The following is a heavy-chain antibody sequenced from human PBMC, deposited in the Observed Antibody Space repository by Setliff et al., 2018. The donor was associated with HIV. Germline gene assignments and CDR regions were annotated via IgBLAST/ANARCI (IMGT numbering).Heavy chain of an antibody. CDR1: GFTFGDYV. CDR2: IRSKAYGGTT. J-gene: IGHJ3*02. Sequence: GGSLRLSCTASGFTFGDYVMSWVRQAPGKGLEWGGFIRSKAYGGTTEYAASVKGRFAISIDNSMKTVYLQMSSLRAEYTAIYYCAREYYGTGNKPILAAFYIWGQGTLVTVS. D-gene: IGHD3-10*01. CDR3: AREYYGTGNKPILAAFYI. V-gene: IGHV3-49*04.